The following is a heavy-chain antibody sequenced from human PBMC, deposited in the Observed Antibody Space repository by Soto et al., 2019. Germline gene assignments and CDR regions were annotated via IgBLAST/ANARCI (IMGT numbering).Heavy chain of an antibody. J-gene: IGHJ6*02. D-gene: IGHD2-8*01. Sequence: QVQLVESGGGLVKPGGSLRLSCAASGFTFSDYYMSWIRQAPGKGLEWVSYISSSGSTIYYADSVKGRFTISRDNAKNSLYLQMHSLRAEDTAVYYCARDRRYCTQNCFYYYYGMDVWGQGTTVTVSS. V-gene: IGHV3-11*01. CDR3: ARDRRYCTQNCFYYYYGMDV. CDR2: ISSSGSTI. CDR1: GFTFSDYY.